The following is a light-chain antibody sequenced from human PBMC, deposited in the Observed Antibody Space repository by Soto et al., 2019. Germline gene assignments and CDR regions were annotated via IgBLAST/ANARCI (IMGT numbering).Light chain of an antibody. J-gene: IGKJ4*01. Sequence: DIQMTQSPSSLSASVGDRVTITCRASQSISSYLNWYQQKPGKAPKLLIYAASSLQSGVPSRFSGSGSGTDFTLTIAGLQPEDSATYFCQQSLTAPLTFGGGTKVDIK. CDR2: AAS. CDR1: QSISSY. V-gene: IGKV1-39*01. CDR3: QQSLTAPLT.